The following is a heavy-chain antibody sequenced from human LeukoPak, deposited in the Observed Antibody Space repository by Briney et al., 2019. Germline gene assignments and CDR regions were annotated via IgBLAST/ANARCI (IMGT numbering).Heavy chain of an antibody. V-gene: IGHV3-21*01. D-gene: IGHD3-16*02. CDR1: GVTFTSYS. CDR3: AREDSRVIVDY. J-gene: IGHJ4*02. CDR2: ISNSGRYI. Sequence: GGSLRLSCAASGVTFTSYSVNWVRQAPGKGLEWVSSISNSGRYIYYADSVKGRFTISRDNAKNSLYLQMNSLRAEDTAIYYCAREDSRVIVDYWGQGTLVTVSS.